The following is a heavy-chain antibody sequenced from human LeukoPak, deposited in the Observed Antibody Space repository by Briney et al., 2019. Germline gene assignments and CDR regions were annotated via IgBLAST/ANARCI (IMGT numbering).Heavy chain of an antibody. CDR3: ATDAGHGFSF. D-gene: IGHD5-24*01. J-gene: IGHJ1*01. CDR1: GFTFSSYS. V-gene: IGHV3-21*01. CDR2: ISSSSSYI. Sequence: PGGSLRLSCAASGFTFSSYSMNWVRQAPGKGLEWVSSISSSSSYIYYADSVKGRFTISRDNAKNSLFLQMNSLRAEDTAVYYCATDAGHGFSFWGQGTLVTVSS.